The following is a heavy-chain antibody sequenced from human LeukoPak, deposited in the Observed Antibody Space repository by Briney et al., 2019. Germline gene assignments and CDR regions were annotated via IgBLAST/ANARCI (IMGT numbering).Heavy chain of an antibody. Sequence: GGSLRLSCAASGFTFSSYAMSWVRQAPGKGLEWVSAISGSGGSTYYADSVKGRFTISRDSSKNTLYLQMNSLRAEDTAVYYCAKELYCSSTSCYAGHFDYWGQGTLVTVSS. J-gene: IGHJ4*02. D-gene: IGHD2-2*01. CDR2: ISGSGGST. V-gene: IGHV3-23*01. CDR1: GFTFSSYA. CDR3: AKELYCSSTSCYAGHFDY.